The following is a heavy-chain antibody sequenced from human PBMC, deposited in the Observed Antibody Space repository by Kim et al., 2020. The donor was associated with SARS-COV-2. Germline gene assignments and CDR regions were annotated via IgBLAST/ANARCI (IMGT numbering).Heavy chain of an antibody. CDR3: ARAPPHYDFWSGYQYYYGIAV. CDR2: IYYSGST. J-gene: IGHJ6*02. Sequence: SETLSLTCTVSGGSISSYYWSWIRQPPGKGLEWIGYIYYSGSTNYNPSLQSRVTISVDTSKNQFSLKLSSVTAADTAVYYCARAPPHYDFWSGYQYYYGIAVWGQGTTVTVSS. V-gene: IGHV4-59*01. CDR1: GGSISSYY. D-gene: IGHD3-3*01.